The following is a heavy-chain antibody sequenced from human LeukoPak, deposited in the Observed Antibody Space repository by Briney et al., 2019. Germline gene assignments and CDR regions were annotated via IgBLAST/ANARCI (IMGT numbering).Heavy chain of an antibody. CDR3: ARGPKAYYGSGSYYPDPFDY. Sequence: ASVKVSCKASGYTFTGYYMHWVRQAPGQGLEWMGWISAYNGNTNYAQKLQGRVTMTTDTSTSTAYMELRSLRSDDTAVYYCARGPKAYYGSGSYYPDPFDYWGQGTLVTVSS. J-gene: IGHJ4*02. D-gene: IGHD3-10*01. V-gene: IGHV1-18*04. CDR2: ISAYNGNT. CDR1: GYTFTGYY.